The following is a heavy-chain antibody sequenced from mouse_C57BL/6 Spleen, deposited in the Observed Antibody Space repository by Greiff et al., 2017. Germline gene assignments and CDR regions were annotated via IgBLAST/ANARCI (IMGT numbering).Heavy chain of an antibody. D-gene: IGHD4-1*01. CDR2: ISGGGDNT. Sequence: EVQLVASGGGLVKPGGSLKLSCAASGFTFSRYTMSWVRQTPEKTLVWVATISGGGDNTYYPDSVKGRFTISRDNAKNTLYLQMSSLRSEDTALYYCARQGLTGLYAMDYWGQGTSVTVSS. J-gene: IGHJ4*01. V-gene: IGHV5-9*01. CDR3: ARQGLTGLYAMDY. CDR1: GFTFSRYT.